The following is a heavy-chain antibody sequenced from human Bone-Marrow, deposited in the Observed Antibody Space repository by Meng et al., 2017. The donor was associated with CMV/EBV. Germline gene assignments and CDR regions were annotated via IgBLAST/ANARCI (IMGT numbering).Heavy chain of an antibody. CDR1: GYTFTSYG. D-gene: IGHD6-6*01. CDR3: ARDSHEYSTPRWETYYYYGMDV. CDR2: ISAYNGNT. Sequence: ASVKVSCKASGYTFTSYGISWVRQAPGQGLEWMGWISAYNGNTNYAQKLQGRVTMTTDTSTSTAYMELRSLRSEDTAVYYCARDSHEYSTPRWETYYYYGMDVWGQGTTVTVSS. V-gene: IGHV1-18*01. J-gene: IGHJ6*02.